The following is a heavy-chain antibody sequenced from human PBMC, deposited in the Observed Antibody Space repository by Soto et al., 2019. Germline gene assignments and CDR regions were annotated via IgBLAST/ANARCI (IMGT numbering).Heavy chain of an antibody. Sequence: SLRLSCAASGFTFSSYAMHWVRQAPGKGLEWVAVISYDGSNKYYADSVKGRFTISRDNSKNTLYLQMNSLRAEDTAVYYCASESEDYGGPYGMDDCGQGTPVTVSS. V-gene: IGHV3-30-3*01. CDR1: GFTFSSYA. CDR2: ISYDGSNK. CDR3: ASESEDYGGPYGMDD. D-gene: IGHD4-17*01. J-gene: IGHJ6*02.